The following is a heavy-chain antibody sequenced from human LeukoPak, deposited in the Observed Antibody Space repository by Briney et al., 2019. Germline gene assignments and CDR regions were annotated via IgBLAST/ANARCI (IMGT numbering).Heavy chain of an antibody. CDR3: ARGGVYSTSAVDY. Sequence: GGPLRLSCAASGFTSSSYWMSWVRQAPGKGLEWVANIKQDGSEKYYVDSVKGRFTISRDNAKNSLYLQMDSLRAEDTAVYYCARGGVYSTSAVDYWGQGTLVTVSS. D-gene: IGHD6-6*01. CDR1: GFTSSSYW. J-gene: IGHJ4*02. CDR2: IKQDGSEK. V-gene: IGHV3-7*01.